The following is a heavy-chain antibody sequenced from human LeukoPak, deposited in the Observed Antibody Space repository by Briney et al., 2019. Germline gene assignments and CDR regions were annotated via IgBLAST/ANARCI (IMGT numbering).Heavy chain of an antibody. V-gene: IGHV4-31*03. D-gene: IGHD3-16*02. CDR2: IYYSGST. CDR1: GGSISSGGYS. Sequence: SETLSLTCTVSGGSISSGGYSWSWIRQHPGKGLEWIGYIYYSGSTYYNPSLKSRVTISVDTSKNQFSLRLSSVTAADTAVYYCAREGDSDYDYVWGSYRPFDYWGQGTLVTVSS. CDR3: AREGDSDYDYVWGSYRPFDY. J-gene: IGHJ4*02.